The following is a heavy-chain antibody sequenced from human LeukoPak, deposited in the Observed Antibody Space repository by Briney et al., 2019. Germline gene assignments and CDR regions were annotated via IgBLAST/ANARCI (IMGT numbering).Heavy chain of an antibody. CDR1: GGTFSSYA. D-gene: IGHD4-17*01. J-gene: IGHJ4*02. CDR3: ARDTGTDYGDYYRIFDY. CDR2: ISAYNGNT. V-gene: IGHV1-18*01. Sequence: ASVKVSCKASGGTFSSYAISWVRQAPGQGLEWKGWISAYNGNTNYAQKLQGRVTMTTDTSTSTAYMELRSLRSDDTAVYYCARDTGTDYGDYYRIFDYWGQGTLVTVSS.